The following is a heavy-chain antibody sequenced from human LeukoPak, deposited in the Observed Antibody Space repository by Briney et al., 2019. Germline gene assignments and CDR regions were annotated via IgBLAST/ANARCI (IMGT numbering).Heavy chain of an antibody. CDR2: IYYNGNT. V-gene: IGHV4-59*08. Sequence: SDNLSRTCTVCGGAISGDYWSWIRQPPGKGLEWIGYIYYNGNTKYNPSLMSRVTISVDTSKNQFSLKLSSVTAADAAVYYCARHGDAWSAFDYWGQGTLVTVSS. CDR3: ARHGDAWSAFDY. J-gene: IGHJ4*02. CDR1: GGAISGDY. D-gene: IGHD7-27*01.